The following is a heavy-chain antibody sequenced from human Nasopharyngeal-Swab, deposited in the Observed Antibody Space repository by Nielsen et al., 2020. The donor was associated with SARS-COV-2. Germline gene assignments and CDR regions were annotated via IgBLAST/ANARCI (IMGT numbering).Heavy chain of an antibody. CDR3: AKWEPRGYFDY. D-gene: IGHD1-26*01. V-gene: IGHV3-30*02. CDR2: IWYDGSNK. CDR1: GFTFSSYG. Sequence: GESLKISCAASGFTFSSYGMHWVRQAPGKRLEWVAVIWYDGSNKYYADSVKGRFTISRDNSKNTLYLQMNSLRAEDTAVYYCAKWEPRGYFDYWGQGTLVTVSS. J-gene: IGHJ4*02.